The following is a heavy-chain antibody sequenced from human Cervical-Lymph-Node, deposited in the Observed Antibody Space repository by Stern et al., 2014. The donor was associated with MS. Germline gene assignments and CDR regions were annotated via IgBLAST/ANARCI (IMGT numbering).Heavy chain of an antibody. V-gene: IGHV5-51*01. CDR1: GYSFTNYW. CDR3: ARQLGHSNFLHY. Sequence: EDQLVESGAGVKRPGQSLKISCRASGYSFTNYWVAWVRQKPGKGLEWMGIIPPGDSEVRYSPSFQGRVTMSVDRSINTAYLQWSSLQPSDTAMYYCARQLGHSNFLHYWGQGVLVTVSS. CDR2: IPPGDSEV. J-gene: IGHJ4*02. D-gene: IGHD4-11*01.